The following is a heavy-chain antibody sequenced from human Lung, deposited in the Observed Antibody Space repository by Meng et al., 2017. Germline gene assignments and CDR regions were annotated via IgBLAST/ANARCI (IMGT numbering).Heavy chain of an antibody. CDR3: ARGQKGYFDL. V-gene: IGHV4-30-4*01. CDR2: IYNSGST. J-gene: IGHJ2*01. Sequence: QVQLQESGAGLGKPSQTLSLTCTVSGGSISSSNYYWSWIRQPPGKGLEWSGHIYNSGSTYYNPSLKSRITISVDTSKNQFSLKLSSVTAADTAVYYCARGQKGYFDLWGRGTLVTVSS. CDR1: GGSISSSNYY.